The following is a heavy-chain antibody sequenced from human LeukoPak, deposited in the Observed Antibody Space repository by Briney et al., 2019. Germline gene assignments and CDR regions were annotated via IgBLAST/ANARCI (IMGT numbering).Heavy chain of an antibody. Sequence: SETLSLTCGVYGGSFSAYYWSWIRQPPGKGLEWIGEIKHSGGTNYNPSLKSRVTISVDTSKNQFSLKLTSVSAADTAVYYCARLRITGTAYDAFNIWGQGTLVTVSS. J-gene: IGHJ3*02. V-gene: IGHV4-34*01. D-gene: IGHD1-20*01. CDR2: IKHSGGT. CDR1: GGSFSAYY. CDR3: ARLRITGTAYDAFNI.